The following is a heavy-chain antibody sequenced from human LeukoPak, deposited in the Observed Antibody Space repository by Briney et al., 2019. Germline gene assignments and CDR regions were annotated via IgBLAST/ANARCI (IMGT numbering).Heavy chain of an antibody. J-gene: IGHJ4*02. CDR3: ARGAVVPAAIHY. Sequence: SETLSLTCAVYGGSFSGYYWSWIRQPPGKGLEWIGEINHSGSTNYNPSLKSRVTISVDTSKNQFSLKLSSVTAADTAVYYCARGAVVPAAIHYWGQGTLVTVSS. CDR1: GGSFSGYY. D-gene: IGHD2-2*01. V-gene: IGHV4-34*01. CDR2: INHSGST.